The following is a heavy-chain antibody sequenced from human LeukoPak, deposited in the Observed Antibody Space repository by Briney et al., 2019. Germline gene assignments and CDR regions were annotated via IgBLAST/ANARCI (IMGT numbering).Heavy chain of an antibody. CDR1: GYTFTDYY. V-gene: IGHV1-69-2*01. D-gene: IGHD3-22*01. CDR2: VDPEDGET. J-gene: IGHJ5*02. Sequence: ATVKISCKASGYTFTDYYMHWVQQAPGKGLEWMGRVDPEDGETIYAEKFQGRVTITADTSTDTAYMELSSLRSEDTAVYYCATRPAYYYDSSGYYKSGDWFGPWGQGTLVTVSS. CDR3: ATRPAYYYDSSGYYKSGDWFGP.